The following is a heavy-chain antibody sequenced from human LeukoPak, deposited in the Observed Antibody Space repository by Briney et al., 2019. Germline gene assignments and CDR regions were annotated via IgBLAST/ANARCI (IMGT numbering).Heavy chain of an antibody. V-gene: IGHV3-11*04. CDR1: GFTFSDYY. J-gene: IGHJ5*02. CDR2: ISSSGSTI. CDR3: ARDEGSGSSQLTA. Sequence: GGSLRLSCAASGFTFSDYYMSWIRQAPGKGLEWVSYISSSGSTIYYADSVKGRFTISRDNSKDTLYLQMNSLRAEDTAVYYCARDEGSGSSQLTAWGQGTLVTVSS. D-gene: IGHD3-10*01.